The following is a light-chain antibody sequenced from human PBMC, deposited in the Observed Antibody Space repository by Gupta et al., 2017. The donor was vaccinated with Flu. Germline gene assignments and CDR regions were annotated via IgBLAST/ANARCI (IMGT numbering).Light chain of an antibody. Sequence: KMTQSPSTLSASLGDRVTITCRASQSISSWLAWYQQKPGKAPKLLIYKASSLESGVPSRFSGSGSGTEFTLTISSLQPDDFATYYCQQYNSYSSTFGQGTKVEIK. J-gene: IGKJ1*01. CDR2: KAS. CDR1: QSISSW. V-gene: IGKV1-5*03. CDR3: QQYNSYSST.